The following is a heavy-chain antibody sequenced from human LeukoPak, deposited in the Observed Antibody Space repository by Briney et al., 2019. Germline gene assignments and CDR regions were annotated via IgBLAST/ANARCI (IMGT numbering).Heavy chain of an antibody. CDR3: ARHRYNWNYFDY. CDR1: GGSFSGYY. Sequence: SETLSLTCAVYGGSFSGYYWSWIRQPPGKRLEWIGEINHSGSTNYNPSLKSRVTISVDTSKNQFSLKLSSVTAADTAVYYCARHRYNWNYFDYWGQGTLVTVSS. V-gene: IGHV4-34*01. J-gene: IGHJ4*02. D-gene: IGHD1-1*01. CDR2: INHSGST.